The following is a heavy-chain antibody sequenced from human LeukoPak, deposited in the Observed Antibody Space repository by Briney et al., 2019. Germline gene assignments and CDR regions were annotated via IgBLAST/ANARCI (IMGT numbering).Heavy chain of an antibody. Sequence: SVKVSCKTSGDTFNNSAISWVRQAPGQGLEWLGGIMPLFGTAGYAQKFQGRVTITKDESTRTVYLELTSLTSDDTAVYYCARDVHGDYGSGWFDPWGQGTLVSVSS. CDR3: ARDVHGDYGSGWFDP. CDR1: GDTFNNSA. D-gene: IGHD4-17*01. CDR2: IMPLFGTA. J-gene: IGHJ5*02. V-gene: IGHV1-69*05.